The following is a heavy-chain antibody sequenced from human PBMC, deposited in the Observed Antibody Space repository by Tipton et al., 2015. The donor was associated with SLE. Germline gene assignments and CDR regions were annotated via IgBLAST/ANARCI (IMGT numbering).Heavy chain of an antibody. Sequence: TLSLTCSVSGSSVNTHYWNWIRQPAGKGLEWIGRIFTTGSANYNPSLKSRVTMSVDPSKNELSLKLSSVTAADTAVYYCARFKGSNVFDAFDVWGQGTEVTVSS. CDR1: GSSVNTHY. V-gene: IGHV4-4*07. D-gene: IGHD2-15*01. CDR2: IFTTGSA. CDR3: ARFKGSNVFDAFDV. J-gene: IGHJ3*01.